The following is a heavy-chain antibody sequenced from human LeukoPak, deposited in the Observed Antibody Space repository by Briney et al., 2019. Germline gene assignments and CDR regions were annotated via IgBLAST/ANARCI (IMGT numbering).Heavy chain of an antibody. D-gene: IGHD3-10*01. Sequence: GASVKVSCKASGYTFSNYGISWVRQGPGQGLEYMGWISAYNGNTHYAQKFQGRVTLTTDTSTSTAHMELRSLRSDDTAVYYCARQYYYGSGSYHGDDAFDIWGLGTMVTVSS. J-gene: IGHJ3*02. CDR2: ISAYNGNT. CDR1: GYTFSNYG. CDR3: ARQYYYGSGSYHGDDAFDI. V-gene: IGHV1-18*01.